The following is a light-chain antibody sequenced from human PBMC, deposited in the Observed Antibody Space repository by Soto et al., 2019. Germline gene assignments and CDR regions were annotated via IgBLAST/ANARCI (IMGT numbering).Light chain of an antibody. CDR2: DAY. CDR3: QQYNNWPLT. CDR1: QSISSN. J-gene: IGKJ4*01. V-gene: IGKV3-15*01. Sequence: ETVMTQSPATLSVSPGERATLSCRASQSISSNLAWFQQNPGQAPRLLIYDAYTMATGFPARFSGSGSGTEFTLTISSLQSEDFAVYYCQQYNNWPLTFGGGTKVDI.